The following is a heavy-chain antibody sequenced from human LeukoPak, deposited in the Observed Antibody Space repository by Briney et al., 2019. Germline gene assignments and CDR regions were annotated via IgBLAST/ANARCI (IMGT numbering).Heavy chain of an antibody. CDR3: ARGPRLYSGSYYFDY. D-gene: IGHD1-26*01. Sequence: SETLSLTCTVSGGSIGSYYWSWIRQPPGKGLEWIGYIYYSGSTNYNPSLKSRVTISVDTSKNQFSLKLSSVTAADTAVYYCARGPRLYSGSYYFDYWGQGTLVTVSS. J-gene: IGHJ4*02. V-gene: IGHV4-59*01. CDR1: GGSIGSYY. CDR2: IYYSGST.